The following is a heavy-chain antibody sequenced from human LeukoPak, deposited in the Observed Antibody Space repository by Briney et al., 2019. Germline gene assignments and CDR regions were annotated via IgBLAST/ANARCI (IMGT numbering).Heavy chain of an antibody. CDR3: ARAADFWSGYYTAAPFDY. CDR1: GFTFSSYA. CDR2: TSYDGSNK. V-gene: IGHV3-30-3*01. Sequence: GGSLRLSCAASGFTFSSYAMHWVRQAPGKGLEWVAVTSYDGSNKYYADSVKGRFTISRDNSKNTLYLQMNSLRAEDTAVYYCARAADFWSGYYTAAPFDYWGQGTLVTVSS. J-gene: IGHJ4*02. D-gene: IGHD3-3*01.